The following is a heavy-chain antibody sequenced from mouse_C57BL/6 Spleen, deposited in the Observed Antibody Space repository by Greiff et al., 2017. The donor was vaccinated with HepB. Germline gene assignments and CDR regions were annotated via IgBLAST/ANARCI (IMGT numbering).Heavy chain of an antibody. V-gene: IGHV1-50*01. J-gene: IGHJ2*01. D-gene: IGHD1-1*01. CDR1: GYTFTSYW. CDR3: ARYYGSSYYFDD. Sequence: QVQLQQSGAELVKPGASVKLSCKASGYTFTSYWMQWVKQRPGQGLEWIGEIDPSDSYTNYNQKFKGKATLTVDTSSSTAYMQLSSLTSEDSAVYYCARYYGSSYYFDDWGQGTTLTVSS. CDR2: IDPSDSYT.